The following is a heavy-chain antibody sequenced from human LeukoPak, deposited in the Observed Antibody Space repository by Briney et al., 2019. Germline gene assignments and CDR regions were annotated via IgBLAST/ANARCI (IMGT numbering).Heavy chain of an antibody. CDR2: ISGRDTSI. V-gene: IGHV3-48*03. Sequence: GGSLRLACAASGFTFTSFDMNWVRQAPGKGLEWVSFISGRDTSIYYADSVRGRFTISRDNAKNSVYLQMNSLRAEDTAVYYCARTFDFWGQGVLVTVSS. CDR1: GFTFTSFD. J-gene: IGHJ4*02. CDR3: ARTFDF.